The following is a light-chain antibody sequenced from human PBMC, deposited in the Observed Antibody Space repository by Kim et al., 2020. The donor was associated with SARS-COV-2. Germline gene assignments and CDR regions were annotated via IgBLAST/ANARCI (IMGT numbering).Light chain of an antibody. CDR1: KLGDKY. CDR2: QDS. J-gene: IGLJ2*01. Sequence: PGQTASITCSGDKLGDKYACWYQQKPGQSPVLVIYQDSKRPSGIPERFSGSNSGNTATLTISGTQAMDEADYYCQAWDSSTAHVVFGGGTKVTVL. CDR3: QAWDSSTAHVV. V-gene: IGLV3-1*01.